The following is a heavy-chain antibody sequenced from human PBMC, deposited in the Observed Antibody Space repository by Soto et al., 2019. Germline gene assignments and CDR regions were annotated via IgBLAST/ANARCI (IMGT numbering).Heavy chain of an antibody. CDR1: GFSLSTSGMC. CDR2: IDWDDYK. D-gene: IGHD6-13*01. J-gene: IGHJ4*02. V-gene: IGHV2-70*01. CDR3: ARSPQGGAAGNHFDY. Sequence: SGPTLVNPTQTLTLTCTFSGFSLSTSGMCVSWIRQPPGKALEWLALIDWDDYKYHSTSLKTGLTISKDTSKNQVVLTMTNMDPVDTATYYCARSPQGGAAGNHFDYWGQGTLVTVSS.